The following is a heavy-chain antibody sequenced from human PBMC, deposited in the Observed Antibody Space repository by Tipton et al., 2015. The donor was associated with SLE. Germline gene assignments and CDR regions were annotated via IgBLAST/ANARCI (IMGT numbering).Heavy chain of an antibody. V-gene: IGHV4-59*13. J-gene: IGHJ3*02. Sequence: TLSLTCTVSGDSLSRSYWSWIRQAPGKGLEFIGYIFHHGSSSYNPSLKSRVTISLDTSKSQISLRLTSVTAADTAVYFCSTLSRDSSFNAFDIWGQGTMVTVSS. CDR2: IFHHGSS. CDR1: GDSLSRSY. CDR3: STLSRDSSFNAFDI. D-gene: IGHD2-15*01.